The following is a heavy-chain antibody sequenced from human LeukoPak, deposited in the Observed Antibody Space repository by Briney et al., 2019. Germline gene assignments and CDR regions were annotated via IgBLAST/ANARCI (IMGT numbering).Heavy chain of an antibody. CDR1: GYTFTSYG. CDR2: ISAYNGNT. CDR3: AREICSSTSCYREYYFDY. Sequence: ASVNVSCKASGYTFTSYGISWVRQAPGQGLEWMGWISAYNGNTNYAQKLQGRVTMTTDTSTSTAYMELRSLRSDDTAVYYCAREICSSTSCYREYYFDYWGQGTLVTVSS. D-gene: IGHD2-2*02. V-gene: IGHV1-18*01. J-gene: IGHJ4*02.